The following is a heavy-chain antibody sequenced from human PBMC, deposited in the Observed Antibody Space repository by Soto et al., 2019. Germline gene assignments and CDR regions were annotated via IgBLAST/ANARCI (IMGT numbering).Heavy chain of an antibody. J-gene: IGHJ3*02. CDR2: INWNDDE. CDR1: GFSLNTRTVG. CDR3: AHRHDLGGFDI. V-gene: IGHV2-5*01. Sequence: SGPTLVNPTQTLTLTCTFSGFSLNTRTVGVGWIRQPPGKALEWLALINWNDDERYSPSLKHRLTITKDTSRNHVVLTMTNVDPVDTATYYCAHRHDLGGFDIWGQGTTVTVSS. D-gene: IGHD2-15*01.